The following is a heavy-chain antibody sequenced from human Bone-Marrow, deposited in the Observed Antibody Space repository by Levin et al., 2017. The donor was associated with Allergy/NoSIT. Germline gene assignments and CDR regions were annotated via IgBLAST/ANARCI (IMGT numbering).Heavy chain of an antibody. V-gene: IGHV4-61*02. Sequence: KASETLSLTCTVSGGSISSGSYYWSWIRQPAGKGPEWIGRTHTSGTINYNPSLKSRVTISVDTSENQFSLKLTSVTAADTAVYYCARSIAVAEDYYMDVWGKGTTVTVSS. J-gene: IGHJ6*03. CDR3: ARSIAVAEDYYMDV. CDR2: THTSGTI. CDR1: GGSISSGSYY. D-gene: IGHD6-19*01.